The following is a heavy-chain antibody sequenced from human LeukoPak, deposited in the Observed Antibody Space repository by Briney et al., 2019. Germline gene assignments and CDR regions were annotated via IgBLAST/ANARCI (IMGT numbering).Heavy chain of an antibody. D-gene: IGHD1-26*01. CDR1: GFTFSSYG. CDR3: ARMREYSGNSYPNFDY. CDR2: IWYDGKSK. V-gene: IGHV3-33*01. Sequence: GGSLRLSCAASGFTFSSYGMHWVRQAPGKGLEWVAVIWYDGKSKDYADSVTGRFTISRDNSKNTLYLQMNSLRAEDTAVYYCARMREYSGNSYPNFDYWGQGTLVTVSS. J-gene: IGHJ4*02.